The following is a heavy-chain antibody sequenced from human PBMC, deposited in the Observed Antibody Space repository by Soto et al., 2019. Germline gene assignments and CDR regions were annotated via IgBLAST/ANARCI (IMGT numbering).Heavy chain of an antibody. CDR3: ARGLTYGDFDY. CDR2: LTAYDGKR. Sequence: GASVKVSCKTSGYTFTTFGINWVRQAPGQGLEWMGCLTAYDGKRNFAQKLQDRLTMTMDISTSTGYMELSGLRSDDTAVYFCARGLTYGDFDYWGRGTQVTVSS. J-gene: IGHJ4*02. V-gene: IGHV1-18*01. D-gene: IGHD3-10*01. CDR1: GYTFTTFG.